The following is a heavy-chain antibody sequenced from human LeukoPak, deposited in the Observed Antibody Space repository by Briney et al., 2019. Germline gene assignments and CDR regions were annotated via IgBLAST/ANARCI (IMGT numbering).Heavy chain of an antibody. J-gene: IGHJ4*02. CDR3: ARGSLYCTNGVCYYTFDY. Sequence: ASVKVSCKASGYTFTSYDINWVRQATGQGLEWMGWMNPNSGNTGYAQKFQGRVTITRNTSISTAYMELSSLRSEDTAVYYCARGSLYCTNGVCYYTFDYWGQGTLVTVSS. D-gene: IGHD2-8*01. CDR2: MNPNSGNT. CDR1: GYTFTSYD. V-gene: IGHV1-8*03.